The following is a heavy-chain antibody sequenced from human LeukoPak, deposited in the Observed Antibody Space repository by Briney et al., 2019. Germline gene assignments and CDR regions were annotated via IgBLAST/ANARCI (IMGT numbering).Heavy chain of an antibody. J-gene: IGHJ6*02. CDR2: IYSCGST. CDR3: AREGSSGRYPNVDYYYYYGMDV. D-gene: IGHD6-19*01. V-gene: IGHV3-66*03. Sequence: GGSLRLSCAASGFTVSSNYMSWVRQAPGKGLEWVSVIYSCGSTYYADSVKGRFTISRDNAKNSLYLQMNSLRAEDTAVYYCAREGSSGRYPNVDYYYYYGMDVWGQGTTVTVSS. CDR1: GFTVSSNY.